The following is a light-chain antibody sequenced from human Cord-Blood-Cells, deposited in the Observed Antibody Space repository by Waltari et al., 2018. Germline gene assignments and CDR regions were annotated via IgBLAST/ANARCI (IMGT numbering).Light chain of an antibody. CDR1: SSDVGGYNY. CDR3: SSYTSSSTNWV. CDR2: DVS. J-gene: IGLJ3*02. Sequence: QSALTQPASVSGSPGQSITISCTGTSSDVGGYNYVSGYQQPPGKAPKPMIYDVSNRPPGVSNRFSGSKYGNTASLTLSGLQAEDEADYYCSSYTSSSTNWVFGGGTKLTVL. V-gene: IGLV2-14*03.